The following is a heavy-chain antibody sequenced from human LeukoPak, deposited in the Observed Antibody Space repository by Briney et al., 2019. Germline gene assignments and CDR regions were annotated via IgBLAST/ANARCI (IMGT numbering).Heavy chain of an antibody. Sequence: GASVKVSCKASGGTFSSYAISWVRQAPGQGLEWMGWISAYNGNTNYAQKLQGRVTMTTDASTSTAYMELRSLRSDDTAVYYCARDSGGPDIVVVPAANRGDYWGQGTLVTVSS. CDR1: GGTFSSYA. CDR3: ARDSGGPDIVVVPAANRGDY. J-gene: IGHJ4*02. CDR2: ISAYNGNT. V-gene: IGHV1-18*01. D-gene: IGHD2-2*01.